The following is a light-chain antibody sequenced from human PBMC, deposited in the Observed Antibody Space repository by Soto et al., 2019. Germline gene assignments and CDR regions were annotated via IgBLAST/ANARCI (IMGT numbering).Light chain of an antibody. CDR1: SXDVGGYNY. Sequence: QPALTQPASVSGSPGQSIAISCTGTSXDVGGYNYVSWHQQHPGKAPKVLISVVSNRPSGVSNRFSGSKSGNTASLTISGLQAEDEADYYCSSYRSGGTFVFGSGTKVTVL. CDR2: VVS. J-gene: IGLJ1*01. V-gene: IGLV2-14*01. CDR3: SSYRSGGTFV.